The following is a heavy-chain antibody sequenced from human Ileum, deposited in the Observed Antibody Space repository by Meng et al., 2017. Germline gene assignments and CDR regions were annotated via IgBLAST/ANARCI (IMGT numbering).Heavy chain of an antibody. J-gene: IGHJ4*02. CDR3: ARDHWGSLDY. CDR1: GGSVSSSGYQ. V-gene: IGHV4-61*08. D-gene: IGHD7-27*01. Sequence: VQLQESGPGLVRPSETLSLICAASGGSVSSSGYQWGWIRQPPGKGLEWIGYASTNYNPSLKSRVTISVDTSKNQFSLKLTSVTAADTAVYYCARDHWGSLDYWGQGVLVTVSS. CDR2: AST.